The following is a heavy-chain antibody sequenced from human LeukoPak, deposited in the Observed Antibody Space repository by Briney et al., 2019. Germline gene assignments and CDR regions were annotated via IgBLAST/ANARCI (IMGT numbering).Heavy chain of an antibody. V-gene: IGHV3-23*01. Sequence: GGSLRLSCAASGFTFSSYAMSWVRQAPGKGLEWVSAISGSGGSTYYADSVEGRFTISRDNSKNTLYLQTNSLRAEDTAVYYCAKVEVTAKPLSMFDCWGQGTLVTVSS. CDR1: GFTFSSYA. J-gene: IGHJ5*01. CDR3: AKVEVTAKPLSMFDC. D-gene: IGHD2-21*02. CDR2: ISGSGGST.